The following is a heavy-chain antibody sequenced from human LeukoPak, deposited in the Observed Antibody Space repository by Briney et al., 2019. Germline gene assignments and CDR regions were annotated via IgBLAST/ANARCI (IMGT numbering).Heavy chain of an antibody. CDR3: ARGQRSDAGWGLYYYYYYIDV. J-gene: IGHJ6*03. CDR2: IYYSGST. V-gene: IGHV4-59*01. Sequence: SETLSLTCTASGGFISSYYWSWIRQPPGKGLEWIGYIYYSGSTNYNPSLKSRVTISVDTSKNQFSLKLSSVTAADTAVYYCARGQRSDAGWGLYYYYYYIDVWGKGTTVTVSS. CDR1: GGFISSYY. D-gene: IGHD3-10*01.